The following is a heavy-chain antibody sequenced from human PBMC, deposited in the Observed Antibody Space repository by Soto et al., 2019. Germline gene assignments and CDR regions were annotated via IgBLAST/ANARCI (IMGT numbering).Heavy chain of an antibody. J-gene: IGHJ4*02. D-gene: IGHD4-17*01. CDR1: GGSVTNSSYY. CDR3: GSQRTSVPTLAYFDY. CDR2: VYYRGRC. V-gene: IGHV4-39*01. Sequence: ASETLSLTCTASGGSVTNSSYYWGWIRQSPGKGLEWIGSVYYRGRCYSKSSVRTRVTISVDTSKTRSSLSLNAVTVSNTVDYCSGSQRTSVPTLAYFDYWGPGALVTVSS.